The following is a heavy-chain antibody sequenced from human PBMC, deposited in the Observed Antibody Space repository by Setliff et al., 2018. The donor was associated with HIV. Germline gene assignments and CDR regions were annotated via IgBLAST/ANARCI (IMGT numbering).Heavy chain of an antibody. Sequence: SETLSLTCTASGGSIISHYWSWIRQPPGKGLEWIGSIYYSGSTNYYPSLKSGVTISVDTSKNQFSLVLSSLTAAHTAVYYCAMSPRYSSSWYYFDYWGQGTLVTVSS. CDR2: IYYSGST. D-gene: IGHD6-13*01. V-gene: IGHV4-59*11. CDR1: GGSIISHY. J-gene: IGHJ4*02. CDR3: AMSPRYSSSWYYFDY.